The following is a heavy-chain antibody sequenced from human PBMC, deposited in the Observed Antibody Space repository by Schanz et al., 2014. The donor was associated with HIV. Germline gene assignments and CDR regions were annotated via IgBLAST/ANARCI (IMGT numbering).Heavy chain of an antibody. CDR3: VRGPRVGWDTIDL. V-gene: IGHV3-9*01. J-gene: IGHJ4*02. CDR2: ITWNSGSK. CDR1: GFTFDDYA. D-gene: IGHD6-19*01. Sequence: EVQLVESGGGLLQPGGSLRLSCAASGFTFDDYAMHWVRQAPGKGLEWVSGITWNSGSKGYADSVKGRFTISRDNAKNSLYLQMNSLTPEDTALYYCVRGPRVGWDTIDLWGQGTVVTVSS.